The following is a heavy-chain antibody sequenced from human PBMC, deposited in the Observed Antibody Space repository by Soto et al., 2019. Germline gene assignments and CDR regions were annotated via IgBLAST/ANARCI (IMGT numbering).Heavy chain of an antibody. CDR2: FDPEDGET. V-gene: IGHV1-24*01. CDR1: GYTLTELS. Sequence: GVSVKVSCKVSGYTLTELSMHWVRQAPGKGLEWMGGFDPEDGETIYAQKFQGRVTMTEDTSTDTAYMELSSLRSEDTAVYYCATGSLKAYYFDYWGQGTLVTVSS. J-gene: IGHJ4*02. CDR3: ATGSLKAYYFDY.